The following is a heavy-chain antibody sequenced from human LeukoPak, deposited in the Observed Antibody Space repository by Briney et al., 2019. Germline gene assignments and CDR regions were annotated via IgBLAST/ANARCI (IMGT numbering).Heavy chain of an antibody. CDR1: GFTFSTYW. CDR2: ISSSSSYI. V-gene: IGHV3-21*01. Sequence: GGSLRLSCAGSGFTFSTYWIHWVRQAPGKGLEWVSSISSSSSYIYYADSVKGRFTISRDNAKNSLYLQMNSLRAEDTAVYYCARDRVYSLSYYFDYWGQGTLVTVSS. J-gene: IGHJ4*02. CDR3: ARDRVYSLSYYFDY. D-gene: IGHD6-13*01.